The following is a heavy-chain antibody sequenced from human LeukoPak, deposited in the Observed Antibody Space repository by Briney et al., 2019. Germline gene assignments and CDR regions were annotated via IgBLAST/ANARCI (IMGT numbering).Heavy chain of an antibody. J-gene: IGHJ4*02. CDR3: ASSGIAVAGTRYFDY. V-gene: IGHV3-74*01. Sequence: GGSLRLSCAASGFTFSSYWMHWVRQAPGRGLVWVSRINSDGSSTSYADSVKGRFTISRDNAKNTLYLQMNSLRAEDTAVYYCASSGIAVAGTRYFDYWGQGTLVTVSS. CDR2: INSDGSST. CDR1: GFTFSSYW. D-gene: IGHD6-19*01.